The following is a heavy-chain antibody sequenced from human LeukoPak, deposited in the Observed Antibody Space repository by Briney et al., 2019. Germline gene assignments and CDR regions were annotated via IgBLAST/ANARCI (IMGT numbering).Heavy chain of an antibody. CDR3: AKGGYSSGWYGDH. Sequence: GRSLRLSCAASGFTFDDYGMHWVRQAPGKGQEWVSGISWNSGTVVYADSVRGRFTISRDNAKNSVYLQMNSLKAEDTALYYCAKGGYSSGWYGDHWGQGTLVTVSS. CDR2: ISWNSGTV. J-gene: IGHJ4*02. CDR1: GFTFDDYG. D-gene: IGHD6-19*01. V-gene: IGHV3-9*01.